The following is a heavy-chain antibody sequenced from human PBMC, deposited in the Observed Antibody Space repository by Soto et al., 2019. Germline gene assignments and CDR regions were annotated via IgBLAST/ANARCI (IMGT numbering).Heavy chain of an antibody. V-gene: IGHV3-30-3*01. Sequence: PGGSLRLSCEASGFTFSRSPMHWVRQAPGKGLEWVAVISYDGIIKVYADSVQGRFTISRDIFKNTLYLQMNSLRTEDTAVYYCVRDKIRGPPDYCDDWGQGTLVTSPQ. CDR2: ISYDGIIK. J-gene: IGHJ4*02. CDR3: VRDKIRGPPDYCDD. CDR1: GFTFSRSP.